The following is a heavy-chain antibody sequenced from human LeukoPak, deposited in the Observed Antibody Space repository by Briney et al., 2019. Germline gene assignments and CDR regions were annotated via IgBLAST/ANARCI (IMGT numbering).Heavy chain of an antibody. CDR2: ISSSSSYI. CDR1: GFTFSSYS. CDR3: ARVIAFRGYMDV. D-gene: IGHD3-16*02. J-gene: IGHJ6*03. V-gene: IGHV3-21*06. Sequence: GGSLRLSCAASGFTFSSYSMNWVRQAPGKGLEWVSSISSSSSYIYYADSVKGRFTISRDNAKNSLYLQMNSLRAEDTAVYYCARVIAFRGYMDVWGKGTTVTVSS.